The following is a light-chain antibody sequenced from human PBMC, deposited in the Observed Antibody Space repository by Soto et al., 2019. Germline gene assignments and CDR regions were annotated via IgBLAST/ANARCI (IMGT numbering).Light chain of an antibody. CDR2: EVA. J-gene: IGLJ3*02. CDR3: SSFTNSFSLV. V-gene: IGLV2-14*01. CDR1: NSDVGGFDY. Sequence: QSALTQPASVSGSPGQSITISCSGTNSDVGGFDYVSWYQLHPGKVPRLLIYEVANRPSGVSHRFSGSKSGNTASLIISAVQAEDEADYYCSSFTNSFSLVFGGGTQLTVL.